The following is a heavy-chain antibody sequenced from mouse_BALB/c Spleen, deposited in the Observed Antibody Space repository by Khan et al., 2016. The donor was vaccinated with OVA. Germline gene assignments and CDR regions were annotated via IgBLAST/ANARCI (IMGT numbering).Heavy chain of an antibody. CDR2: IWRDGST. J-gene: IGHJ4*01. CDR3: ARQPYYHYYIMDY. V-gene: IGHV2-6-1*01. D-gene: IGHD2-10*01. CDR1: GFSLNNYG. Sequence: QVQLKESGLGLVAPSQSLSITCTISGFSLNNYGVHWARQPPGKGLEWLVVIWRDGSTTYDSALKSRLTISKDNSKSQVFLEMDSLQTDDTAMYYCARQPYYHYYIMDYWGQGTSVTVSS.